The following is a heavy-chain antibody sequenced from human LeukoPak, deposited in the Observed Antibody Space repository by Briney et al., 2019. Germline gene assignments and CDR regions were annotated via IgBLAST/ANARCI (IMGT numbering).Heavy chain of an antibody. CDR1: GYTLTELS. Sequence: ASVKVSCKVSGYTLTELSMHWVRQAPGKGLEWMGGFDPEDGETIYAQKFQGRVTMTEDTSTDTAYMELSSLRSEDTAVYYCATAIAVAAHFDYWGQGTPVTVSS. D-gene: IGHD6-19*01. CDR2: FDPEDGET. CDR3: ATAIAVAAHFDY. V-gene: IGHV1-24*01. J-gene: IGHJ4*02.